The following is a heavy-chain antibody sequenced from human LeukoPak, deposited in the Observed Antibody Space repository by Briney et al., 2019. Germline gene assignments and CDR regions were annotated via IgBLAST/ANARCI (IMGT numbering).Heavy chain of an antibody. Sequence: GGSLRLSCAASGFNFANHAMSWVRQTPGKGLEWVSAISGGGDITYYADSVTGRFTISRDNSKDTLFLQMHSLRPGDAAVYYCVREDTPATANYWGQGTLVTISS. D-gene: IGHD2-21*02. CDR1: GFNFANHA. J-gene: IGHJ4*02. V-gene: IGHV3-23*01. CDR2: ISGGGDIT. CDR3: VREDTPATANY.